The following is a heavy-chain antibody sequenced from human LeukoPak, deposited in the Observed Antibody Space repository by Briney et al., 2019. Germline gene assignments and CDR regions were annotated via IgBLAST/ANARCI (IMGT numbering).Heavy chain of an antibody. J-gene: IGHJ4*02. CDR2: ISQDGRDK. CDR3: ARGSGDY. CDR1: GFKFSSYR. V-gene: IGHV3-7*04. Sequence: PGGSLRLSCEASGFKFSSYRMTWVRQAPVRGLEWVASISQDGRDKQYVNSVKGRFTISRDNARNIMYLQMSNLRAEDTAVYYCARGSGDYSGQGTLVTVSS.